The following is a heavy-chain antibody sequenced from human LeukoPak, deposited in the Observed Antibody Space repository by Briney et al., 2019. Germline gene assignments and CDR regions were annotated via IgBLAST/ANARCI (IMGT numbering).Heavy chain of an antibody. CDR1: GFTFSGSA. Sequence: TGGSLRLSCAASGFTFSGSALHWVRQASGKGLEWVSAISGSGGSTYYADSVKGRFTISRDNSKNTLYLQMNSLRAEDTAVYYCAKSRSSGYPSIFGYWGQGTLVTVSS. CDR3: AKSRSSGYPSIFGY. D-gene: IGHD5-12*01. V-gene: IGHV3-23*01. CDR2: ISGSGGST. J-gene: IGHJ4*02.